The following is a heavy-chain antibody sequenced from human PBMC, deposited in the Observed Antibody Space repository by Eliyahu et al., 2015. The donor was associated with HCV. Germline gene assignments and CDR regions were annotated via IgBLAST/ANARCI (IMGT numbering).Heavy chain of an antibody. D-gene: IGHD3-3*01. V-gene: IGHV3-48*03. CDR1: XFPFSNYX. CDR2: ITSSGNNI. J-gene: IGHJ5*02. CDR3: ARVQYDFWSGASLFKWFDP. Sequence: EGQLVESGGGLLQPGGSLXLSCAASXFPFSNYXMNWVRQAPGKGLEWLAYITSSGNNIYYADSVKGRFTISRDNAKSSLYLQMNSLRAEDTAVYYCARVQYDFWSGASLFKWFDPWGQGTLVTVSS.